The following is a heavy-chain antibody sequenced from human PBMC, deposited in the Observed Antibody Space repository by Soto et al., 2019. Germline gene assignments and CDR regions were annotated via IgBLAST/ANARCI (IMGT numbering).Heavy chain of an antibody. Sequence: QVQLVESGGGVVQPGRSLRLSCAASGFTFSSYGMHWVRQAPGKGLEWVAVIWYDGSNKYYADSVKGRFTISRDNSXNXXYLQMNSLRAEDTAVYYCAREVATANWSPYYGMDVWGQGTTVTVSS. V-gene: IGHV3-33*01. CDR3: AREVATANWSPYYGMDV. J-gene: IGHJ6*02. CDR1: GFTFSSYG. D-gene: IGHD5-18*01. CDR2: IWYDGSNK.